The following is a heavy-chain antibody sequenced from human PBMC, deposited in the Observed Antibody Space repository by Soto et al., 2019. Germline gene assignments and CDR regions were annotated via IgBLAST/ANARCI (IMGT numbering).Heavy chain of an antibody. D-gene: IGHD3-3*01. Sequence: EVQLVQSGAEVKKPGESLRISCKGSGYSFTSYWISWVRQMPGKGLEWMGRIDPSDSYTNYSPSFQGHVTISADKSISTAYLQWSSLKASDTAMYYCARHEALEWLFSSYAKHVYGMDVWGQGTTVTVSS. CDR2: IDPSDSYT. CDR3: ARHEALEWLFSSYAKHVYGMDV. V-gene: IGHV5-10-1*03. CDR1: GYSFTSYW. J-gene: IGHJ6*02.